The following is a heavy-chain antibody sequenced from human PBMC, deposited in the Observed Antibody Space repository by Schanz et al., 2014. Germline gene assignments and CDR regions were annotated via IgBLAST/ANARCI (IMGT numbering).Heavy chain of an antibody. J-gene: IGHJ4*02. V-gene: IGHV4-39*01. CDR3: VRHGNYEFWHGPTPQFEN. CDR2: LYYTGKT. D-gene: IGHD3-3*01. CDR1: GGSISTSSRY. Sequence: QLHLQESGPGLAKPSETLSLICSVSGGSISTSSRYWGWIRQSPGKGLEWLGGLYYTGKTHYNPSQKSQAPLPLDTSKNHSPLTLTSLTAADTAVYYCVRHGNYEFWHGPTPQFENWGQGTLVTVS.